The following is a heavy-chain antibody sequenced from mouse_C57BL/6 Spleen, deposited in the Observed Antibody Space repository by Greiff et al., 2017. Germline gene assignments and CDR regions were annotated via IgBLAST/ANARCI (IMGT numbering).Heavy chain of an antibody. CDR1: GYTFTSYW. CDR3: ARREPYGYDDGFAY. V-gene: IGHV1-59*01. D-gene: IGHD2-2*01. CDR2: IDPSDSYT. J-gene: IGHJ3*01. Sequence: QVQLQQPGAELVRPGTSVKLSCKASGYTFTSYWMHWVKQRPGQGLEWIGVIDPSDSYTNYNQKFKGKATLTVDTSSSTAYMQLSSLTSEDSAVYYCARREPYGYDDGFAYWGQGTLVTVSA.